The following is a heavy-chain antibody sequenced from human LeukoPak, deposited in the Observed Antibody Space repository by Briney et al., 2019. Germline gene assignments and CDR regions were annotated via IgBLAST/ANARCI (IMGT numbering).Heavy chain of an antibody. J-gene: IGHJ4*02. D-gene: IGHD3-22*01. CDR1: EFTVTTNH. CDR2: IYIGGST. V-gene: IGHV3-66*01. Sequence: GGSLRLSCAASEFTVTTNHMTWVRQAPGKGLEWVSVIYIGGSTYYADSVKGRFTISRDNSKNTVHLQMNSLRAEDTAVYYCARGPYDNSGYRFDYWGQGTLVTVSS. CDR3: ARGPYDNSGYRFDY.